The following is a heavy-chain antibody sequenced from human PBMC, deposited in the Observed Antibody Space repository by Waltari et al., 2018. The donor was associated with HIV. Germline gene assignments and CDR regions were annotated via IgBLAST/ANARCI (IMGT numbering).Heavy chain of an antibody. D-gene: IGHD3-22*01. Sequence: QVQLVQSGAEVKEAGTSVKVSGKASGGTVSSSDIRWVRQAPGQGLEWMGAIIPLFDEANYAQKFQDRLTITADESTSTAYMELSSLRSEDTAVYYCARVPDRSGYQRYAMDVWDQGTTVTVS. J-gene: IGHJ6*02. CDR1: GGTVSSSD. V-gene: IGHV1-69*01. CDR2: IIPLFDEA. CDR3: ARVPDRSGYQRYAMDV.